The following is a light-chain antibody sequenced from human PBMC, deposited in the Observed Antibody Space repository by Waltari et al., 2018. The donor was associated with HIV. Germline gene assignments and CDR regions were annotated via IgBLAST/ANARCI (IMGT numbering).Light chain of an antibody. V-gene: IGLV2-14*01. J-gene: IGLJ2*01. CDR2: EVS. CDR3: SSYTSGSVV. Sequence: QSALTQPASVSGSPGQSITISCTGTSSDVGDYNYVSWYQQHPGKAPKLMIYEVSNLPSGVSTRCSGSKSGNTASLTISGLQAEDEADYYCSSYTSGSVVFGGGTKLTVL. CDR1: SSDVGDYNY.